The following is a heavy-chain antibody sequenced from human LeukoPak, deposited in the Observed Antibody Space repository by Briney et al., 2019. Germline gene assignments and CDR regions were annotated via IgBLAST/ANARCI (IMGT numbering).Heavy chain of an antibody. CDR3: ARGQEGYGRYYYYGMDV. J-gene: IGHJ6*02. V-gene: IGHV1-8*01. CDR1: GYTFTSYD. D-gene: IGHD1-1*01. CDR2: MNPNSGNT. Sequence: ASVKVSCKASGYTFTSYDINWVRQATGQGLEWMGWMNPNSGNTGYAQKFQGRVTMTRNTSISTAYMELSSLRSEDTAVYYCARGQEGYGRYYYYGMDVWGQGTTVTVSS.